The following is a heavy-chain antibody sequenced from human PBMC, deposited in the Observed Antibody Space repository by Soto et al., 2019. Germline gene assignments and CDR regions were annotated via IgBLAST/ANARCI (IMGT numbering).Heavy chain of an antibody. D-gene: IGHD3-10*01. CDR1: GYTFTSYG. CDR2: ISAYNGNT. J-gene: IGHJ6*03. CDR3: ARAPYYYGSGSYYNGPNYYYYYMDV. V-gene: IGHV1-18*01. Sequence: QGQLVQSGAEVKKPGASVKVSCKASGYTFTSYGISWVRQAPGQGLEWMGWISAYNGNTNYAQKLQGRVTMTTDTSTSTAYMELRSLRSDDTAVYYCARAPYYYGSGSYYNGPNYYYYYMDVWGKGTTVTVSS.